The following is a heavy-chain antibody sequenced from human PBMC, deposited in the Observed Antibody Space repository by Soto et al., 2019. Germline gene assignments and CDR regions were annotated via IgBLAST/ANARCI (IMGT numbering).Heavy chain of an antibody. CDR2: ISSTGSTT. D-gene: IGHD3-10*01. CDR3: AREARGFDY. V-gene: IGHV3-48*02. CDR1: GFTFSSYN. Sequence: LRLSCAASGFTFSSYNMNWVRQAPGKGLEWISYISSTGSTTYYADSVKGRFTTSRDNAKNSLFLQMNSLRDEDTAVYYCAREARGFDYWGQGTLVTVSS. J-gene: IGHJ4*02.